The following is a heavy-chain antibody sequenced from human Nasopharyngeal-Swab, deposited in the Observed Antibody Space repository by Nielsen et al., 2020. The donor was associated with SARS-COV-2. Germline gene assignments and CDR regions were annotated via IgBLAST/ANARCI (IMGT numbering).Heavy chain of an antibody. CDR3: ARDLGDV. CDR2: ISYDGSNK. J-gene: IGHJ6*04. Sequence: GGSLRLSCAASGFTFSSYAMHWVRQAPGKGLEWVAVISYDGSNKYYADSVKGRFTISRDNSKSTLYLQMNSLRAEDTAVYYCARDLGDVWGKGTTVTVSS. CDR1: GFTFSSYA. V-gene: IGHV3-30-3*01.